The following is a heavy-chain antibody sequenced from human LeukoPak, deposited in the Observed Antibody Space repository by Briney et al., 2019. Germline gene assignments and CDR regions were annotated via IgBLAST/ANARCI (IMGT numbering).Heavy chain of an antibody. V-gene: IGHV3-21*01. CDR1: GFTFSSYS. Sequence: PGGSLRLSCAASGFTFSSYSMNWVRQAPGKGLEWVSSISSSSSYIYYADSVKGRFTISRDNAKNSLYLQMNSLGAEDTAVYYCARGSYSSGWYEGGYWGQGTLVTVSS. J-gene: IGHJ4*02. CDR2: ISSSSSYI. CDR3: ARGSYSSGWYEGGY. D-gene: IGHD6-19*01.